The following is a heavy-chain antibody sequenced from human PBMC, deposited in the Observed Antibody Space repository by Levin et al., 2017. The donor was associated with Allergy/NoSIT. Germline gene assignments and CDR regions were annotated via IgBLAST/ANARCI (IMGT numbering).Heavy chain of an antibody. V-gene: IGHV5-51*01. J-gene: IGHJ4*02. Sequence: GASVKVSCKGSGYSFTSYWIGWVRQMPGKGLEWMGIIYPGDSDTRYSPSFQGQVTISADKSISTAYLQWSSLKASDTAMYYCAIQAVAGTRDFDYWGQGTLVTVSS. CDR3: AIQAVAGTRDFDY. CDR2: IYPGDSDT. CDR1: GYSFTSYW. D-gene: IGHD6-19*01.